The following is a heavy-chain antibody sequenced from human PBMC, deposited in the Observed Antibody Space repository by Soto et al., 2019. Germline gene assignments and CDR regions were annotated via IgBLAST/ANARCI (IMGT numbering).Heavy chain of an antibody. V-gene: IGHV5-51*01. D-gene: IGHD6-13*01. CDR2: IYPGDSDT. Sequence: GESLKISCKGSGYSFANYWIGWVRQMPGKGLEWMGIIYPGDSDTRYSPSFQGQVTISADKSISTAYLQWSSLKASDTAMYYCARLGIAATGHFDPWGQGTLVTVSS. CDR1: GYSFANYW. CDR3: ARLGIAATGHFDP. J-gene: IGHJ5*02.